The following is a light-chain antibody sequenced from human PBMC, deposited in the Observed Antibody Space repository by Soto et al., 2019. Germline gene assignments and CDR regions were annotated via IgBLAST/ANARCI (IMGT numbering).Light chain of an antibody. Sequence: QSALTQPASVSGSPGQSITISCTGTSSDVGGYNYVSWYQQHPGKAPKLMIYDVSNRPSGVSNRFSGSKSGNTASLTISGFEADDEAEYYCSSYTSSSTPVVFGGGTKVTVL. CDR1: SSDVGGYNY. J-gene: IGLJ2*01. V-gene: IGLV2-14*01. CDR3: SSYTSSSTPVV. CDR2: DVS.